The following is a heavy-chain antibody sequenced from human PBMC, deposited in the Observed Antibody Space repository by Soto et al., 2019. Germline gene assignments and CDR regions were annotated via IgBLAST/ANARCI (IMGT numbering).Heavy chain of an antibody. J-gene: IGHJ4*02. Sequence: GGSLRLSCAGSGFTPTTTPLSWVRQPPGKGLEWVATVSGTASRTYYVDSVKGRFFISRDNSKNTVTLQMNNQTVDDTAVYYCATSFRYFDNWGQGTRVTVSS. CDR1: GFTPTTTP. CDR3: ATSFRYFDN. V-gene: IGHV3-23*01. D-gene: IGHD3-9*01. CDR2: VSGTASRT.